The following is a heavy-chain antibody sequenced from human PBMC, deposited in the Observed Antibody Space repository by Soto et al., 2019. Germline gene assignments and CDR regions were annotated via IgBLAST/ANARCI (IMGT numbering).Heavy chain of an antibody. CDR3: AKEYSSVWGSHAFDI. CDR2: ITSTGGTT. CDR1: GFAFSSYA. Sequence: EVQLLESGGGLVQPGGSLRLSCAASGFAFSSYAMTWVRQALGEGLEWVSSITSTGGTTYYADSVRGRFTISRDNSKNTLYLQVNSLRAEDTAVYYCAKEYSSVWGSHAFDIWGQGTLVTVSS. D-gene: IGHD6-19*01. V-gene: IGHV3-23*01. J-gene: IGHJ3*02.